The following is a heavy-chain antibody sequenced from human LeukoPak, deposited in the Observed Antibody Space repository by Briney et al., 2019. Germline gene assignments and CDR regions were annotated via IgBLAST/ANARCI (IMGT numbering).Heavy chain of an antibody. D-gene: IGHD6-6*01. J-gene: IGHJ5*02. Sequence: ASVKVSCKASGGTFSSYAISWVRQAPGQGVEWMGGIIPIFGTANYAQKFQGRVTITADESTSTAYMELSSLRSEDTAVYYCAKYSSSFTGAIDPWGQGTLVTVSS. CDR2: IIPIFGTA. CDR3: AKYSSSFTGAIDP. CDR1: GGTFSSYA. V-gene: IGHV1-69*13.